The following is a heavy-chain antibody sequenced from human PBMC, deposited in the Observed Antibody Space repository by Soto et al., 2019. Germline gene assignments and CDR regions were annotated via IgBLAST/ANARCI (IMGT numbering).Heavy chain of an antibody. CDR2: ISGRSDVI. CDR1: GFTFSDFY. D-gene: IGHD5-12*01. J-gene: IGHJ5*01. Sequence: QVHLVESGGGLVKPGGSLRLSCAASGFTFSDFYMSWVRQIPGKGLEWISYISGRSDVIHYVDSVKGRFTVSRDNGRNSVFLQRDSLRAGDSGIYFCARERAPDIRFDSWGQGTLVTVSS. CDR3: ARERAPDIRFDS. V-gene: IGHV3-11*01.